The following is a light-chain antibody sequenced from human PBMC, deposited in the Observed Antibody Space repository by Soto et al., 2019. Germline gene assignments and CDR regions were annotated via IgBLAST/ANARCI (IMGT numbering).Light chain of an antibody. V-gene: IGKV3-20*01. J-gene: IGKJ4*01. CDR3: HQYYSSIT. Sequence: EIVLTQSPGTLSLSPGEGATLSCRASQDVDNNFLAWYQQRPGQAPRLLIYASSRRATGIPDRFSGSGSGKDFTLNISRVGPEDIAVYFCHQYYSSITFGGGTKVEVK. CDR1: QDVDNNF. CDR2: ASS.